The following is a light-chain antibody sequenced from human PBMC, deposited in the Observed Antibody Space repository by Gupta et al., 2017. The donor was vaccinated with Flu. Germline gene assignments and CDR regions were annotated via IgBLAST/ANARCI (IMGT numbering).Light chain of an antibody. V-gene: IGKV1-5*03. J-gene: IGKJ4*02. CDR1: ETSDSW. CDR2: KTS. CDR3: QQDNSGPLT. Sequence: DIQLTQSPSTLSASVGDRVIITCRASETSDSWLAWYQQKPGRVPRLLMYKTSSLESGVPSRFSGSGFGTYFTLTIDSLQPEDFATYYCQQDNSGPLTFGGWTRVDIK.